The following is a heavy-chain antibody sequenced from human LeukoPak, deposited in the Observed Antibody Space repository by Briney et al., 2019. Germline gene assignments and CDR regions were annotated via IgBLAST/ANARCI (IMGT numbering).Heavy chain of an antibody. CDR2: IYYSGGT. D-gene: IGHD1-26*01. J-gene: IGHJ3*02. CDR3: AREGILAYSGRSTSSYAFDI. V-gene: IGHV4-59*01. CDR1: GGSISSYY. Sequence: SETLSLTCTVSGGSISSYYWSWIRQPPGKGLQWIGYIYYSGGTNYNPSLKSRVTISVDTFKNQFSLKLSPVTAADTAVYYCAREGILAYSGRSTSSYAFDIWGHGTMVTVSS.